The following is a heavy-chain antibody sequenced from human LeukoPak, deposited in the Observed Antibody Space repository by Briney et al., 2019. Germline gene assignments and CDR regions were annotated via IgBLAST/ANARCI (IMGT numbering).Heavy chain of an antibody. V-gene: IGHV4-59*08. D-gene: IGHD3-10*01. CDR2: ISYSGST. J-gene: IGHJ3*02. Sequence: PSETLSLTCTVSGGSISSYYWSWIRRPPGKGLEWIGYISYSGSTNYNPSLKSRVTISVDTSKSQFSLKLTSVTAADTAVYYCARQGGYLSPMGIWGQGTMVTVFS. CDR1: GGSISSYY. CDR3: ARQGGYLSPMGI.